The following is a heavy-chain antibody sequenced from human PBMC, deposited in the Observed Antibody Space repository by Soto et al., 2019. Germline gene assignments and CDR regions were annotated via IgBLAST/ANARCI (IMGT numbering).Heavy chain of an antibody. V-gene: IGHV5-51*01. Sequence: GESLKISYKGSGYTFTAYWIAWVRQMPGKGLEWMGIIDPGDSETRYSPSFPGQVTMSADKSITTAYLQMTSLKASDTAMYYCARQLTAAADIDYWGQGTQVTVS. J-gene: IGHJ4*02. CDR3: ARQLTAAADIDY. CDR1: GYTFTAYW. D-gene: IGHD6-13*01. CDR2: IDPGDSET.